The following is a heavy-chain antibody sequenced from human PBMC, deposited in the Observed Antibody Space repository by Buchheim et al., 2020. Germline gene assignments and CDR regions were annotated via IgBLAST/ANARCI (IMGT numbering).Heavy chain of an antibody. CDR2: INPSGST. D-gene: IGHD3-10*01. CDR1: GGSISRGSYY. J-gene: IGHJ4*02. Sequence: QVQLQESGPGLVKPSQPLSLTCTVSGGSISRGSYYWTWIRQPAGKGLEWIGRINPSGSTNYNPSLKSRVTISVDTSKNQISLKLSSVTAADTAMYYCARGSPMVFWGQGTL. CDR3: ARGSPMVF. V-gene: IGHV4-61*02.